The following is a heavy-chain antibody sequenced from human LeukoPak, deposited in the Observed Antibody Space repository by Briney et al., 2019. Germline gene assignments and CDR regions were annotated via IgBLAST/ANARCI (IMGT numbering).Heavy chain of an antibody. CDR2: ISAYNGNT. CDR1: GYTFTSYG. Sequence: ASVKVSCKASGYTFTSYGISWVRQAPGQGLEWMGWISAYNGNTNYAQKLQGRVTMTTDTSTSTAYMELRSLRSDDTAVYYCARVRVTGGGPAASLRTFDYWGQGTLVTVSS. V-gene: IGHV1-18*01. D-gene: IGHD2-2*01. J-gene: IGHJ4*02. CDR3: ARVRVTGGGPAASLRTFDY.